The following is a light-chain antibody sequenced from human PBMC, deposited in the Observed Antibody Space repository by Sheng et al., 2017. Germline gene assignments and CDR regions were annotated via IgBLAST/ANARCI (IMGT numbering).Light chain of an antibody. CDR2: STS. Sequence: DIQMTQSPSSLSASVGDRVTITCRASQNIDSFLNWYQQRPGAVPKLLVYSTSTLRSGVPSRFSGSGSGTDFTLTISSLQPEDFASYYCQQTYSSPITFGQGTRLQI. J-gene: IGKJ5*01. CDR3: QQTYSSPIT. CDR1: QNIDSF. V-gene: IGKV1-39*01.